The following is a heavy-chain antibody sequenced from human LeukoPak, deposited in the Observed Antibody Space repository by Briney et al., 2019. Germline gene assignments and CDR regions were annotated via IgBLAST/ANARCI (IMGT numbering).Heavy chain of an antibody. CDR2: FDPEDGET. Sequence: ASVKVSCKVSGYTLTELSMHWVRQAPGKGLEWMGGFDPEDGETIYAQKFQGRVTMTEDTSTDTAYMELSSLRSEDTAVYYCASQQGGYALGEYYFDYWGQGTLVTVSS. D-gene: IGHD5-12*01. J-gene: IGHJ4*02. V-gene: IGHV1-24*01. CDR3: ASQQGGYALGEYYFDY. CDR1: GYTLTELS.